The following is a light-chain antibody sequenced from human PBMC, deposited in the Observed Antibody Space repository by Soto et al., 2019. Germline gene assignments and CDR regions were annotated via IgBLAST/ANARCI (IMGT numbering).Light chain of an antibody. V-gene: IGLV2-14*01. CDR2: DVS. J-gene: IGLJ2*01. CDR3: TSYKSRTLSVV. CDR1: SSDVGGYNY. Sequence: QSALTQPASVSGSPGQSITISCTGTSSDVGGYNYVSWYQQHPGKAPKLMIYDVSNRPSGVSNRFSGSKSGNTASLTISGLQAGDEAEYSCTSYKSRTLSVVFGGGTKLTVL.